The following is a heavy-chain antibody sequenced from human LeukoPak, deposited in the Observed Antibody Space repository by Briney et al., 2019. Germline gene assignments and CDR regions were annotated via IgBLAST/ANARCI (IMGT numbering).Heavy chain of an antibody. J-gene: IGHJ3*02. CDR3: ARGKAGYGSAFDI. D-gene: IGHD3-10*01. V-gene: IGHV4-39*07. Sequence: PSETLSLTCTVSGGSISSSSYYWGWIRQPPGKGLEWIGSIYYSGSTYYNPSLKSRVTISVDTSKNQFSLKLSSVTAADTAVYYCARGKAGYGSAFDIWGQGTMVTVSS. CDR2: IYYSGST. CDR1: GGSISSSSYY.